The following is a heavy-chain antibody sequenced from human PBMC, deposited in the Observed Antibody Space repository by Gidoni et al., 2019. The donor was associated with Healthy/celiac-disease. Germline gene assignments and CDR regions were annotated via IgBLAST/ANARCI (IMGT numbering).Heavy chain of an antibody. CDR2: ISYDGSNK. CDR3: AKEIQLWSSHFDY. J-gene: IGHJ4*02. CDR1: GFTFSSYG. V-gene: IGHV3-30*18. Sequence: QVQLVESGGGVVQPGRSLRLSCAAPGFTFSSYGMHWVRQAPGKGLEWVAVISYDGSNKYYADSVKGRFTISRDNSKNTLYLQMNSLRAEDTAVYYCAKEIQLWSSHFDYWGQGTLVTVSS. D-gene: IGHD5-18*01.